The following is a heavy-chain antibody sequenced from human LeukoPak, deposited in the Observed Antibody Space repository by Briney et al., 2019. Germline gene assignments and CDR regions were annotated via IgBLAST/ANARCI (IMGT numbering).Heavy chain of an antibody. V-gene: IGHV4-38-2*01. CDR3: ARKLIRRGAFDI. Sequence: PSETLSLTCAVSGYSISSGYYWGWIRQPPGKGLEWIGSIYHSGSTYYNPSLKSRVTISVDTSKNQFSLNLSSVTAADTAVYYCARKLIRRGAFDIWGQGTMVTISS. D-gene: IGHD5-12*01. CDR2: IYHSGST. J-gene: IGHJ3*02. CDR1: GYSISSGYY.